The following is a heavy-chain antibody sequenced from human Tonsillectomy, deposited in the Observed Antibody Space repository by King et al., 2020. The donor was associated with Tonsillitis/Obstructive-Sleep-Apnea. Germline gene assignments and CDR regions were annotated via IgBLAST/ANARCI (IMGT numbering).Heavy chain of an antibody. CDR1: GFTFSSYA. V-gene: IGHV3-23*04. J-gene: IGHJ4*02. CDR3: AKVAPANWNYWEYYFDY. D-gene: IGHD1-7*01. Sequence: VQLVESGGGLVQPGGSLRLSCAASGFTFSSYAMSWVRKAPGKGLEWVSAISGSGGSTYYADSVKGRFTISRDNSKNTLYLQMNSLRAEDTAVYYCAKVAPANWNYWEYYFDYWGQGTLVTVSS. CDR2: ISGSGGST.